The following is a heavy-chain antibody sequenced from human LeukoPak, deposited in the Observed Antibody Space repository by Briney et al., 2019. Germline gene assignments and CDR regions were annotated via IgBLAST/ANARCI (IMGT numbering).Heavy chain of an antibody. Sequence: GESLKISCKGSGYSFSNYWIGWVRQMPGKGLEWMGIIYPGDSDTGYSPSFQGQVTISADKSISTAYLQWSSLKASDTAMYYCARPYYDRSGFQSSWFEPWGQGTLVTVSS. CDR1: GYSFSNYW. CDR3: ARPYYDRSGFQSSWFEP. V-gene: IGHV5-51*01. D-gene: IGHD3-22*01. J-gene: IGHJ5*02. CDR2: IYPGDSDT.